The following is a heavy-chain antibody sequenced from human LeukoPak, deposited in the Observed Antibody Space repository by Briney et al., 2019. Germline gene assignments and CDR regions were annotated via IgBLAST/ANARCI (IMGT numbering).Heavy chain of an antibody. D-gene: IGHD3-22*01. V-gene: IGHV1-69*13. Sequence: GASVKVSCKASGGTFSSYAISWVRQAPGQGLEWMGGIIPIFGTANYAQKFQGRVTITADESTSTAYMELSSLRSEDTAVYYCATDIAYYYDSSGYYWGQGTLVTVSS. CDR3: ATDIAYYYDSSGYY. CDR1: GGTFSSYA. J-gene: IGHJ4*02. CDR2: IIPIFGTA.